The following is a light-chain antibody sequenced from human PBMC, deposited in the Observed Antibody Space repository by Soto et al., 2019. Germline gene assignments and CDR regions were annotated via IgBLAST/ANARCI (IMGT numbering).Light chain of an antibody. Sequence: DIHMTQSPSSLSASVGDRVTITCQASQDISNYLNWYQQKPGKAPKLLIYDASSLESGVPSRFSGSGSGTEFTLTISSLQPDDFATYYCQQHNSYGITFGGGTKVDIK. J-gene: IGKJ4*01. CDR1: QDISNY. CDR2: DAS. V-gene: IGKV1-5*01. CDR3: QQHNSYGIT.